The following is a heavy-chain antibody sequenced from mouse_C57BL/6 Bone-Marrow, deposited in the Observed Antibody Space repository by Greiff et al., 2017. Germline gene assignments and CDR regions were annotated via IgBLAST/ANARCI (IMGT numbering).Heavy chain of an antibody. V-gene: IGHV5-9-1*02. CDR1: GFTFSSYA. CDR2: ISSGGDYT. Sequence: EVQVVESGEGLVKPGGSLKLSCAASGFTFSSYAMSWVRQTPEQRLEWVAYISSGGDYTYYADTVKGRFTISRDNARNTPYLQMSSLKSEDTAVYYWTRDPAVVGMDYWGQGTSVTVSS. J-gene: IGHJ4*01. D-gene: IGHD1-1*01. CDR3: TRDPAVVGMDY.